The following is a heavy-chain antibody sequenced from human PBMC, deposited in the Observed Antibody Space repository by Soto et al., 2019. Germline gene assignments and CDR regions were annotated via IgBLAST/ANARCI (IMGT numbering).Heavy chain of an antibody. V-gene: IGHV3-21*01. CDR1: GFTFSSYS. J-gene: IGHJ6*02. D-gene: IGHD2-21*02. CDR2: IGTRSDI. CDR3: AREETAWPLAYGLDV. Sequence: LRLSCAASGFTFSSYSMHWVRQAPGKGLEWVSSIGTRSDIYYADSVKGRFTISRDNAKNSLSLQMNSMTAEDTAVYYCAREETAWPLAYGLDVWGQGTTVTVSS.